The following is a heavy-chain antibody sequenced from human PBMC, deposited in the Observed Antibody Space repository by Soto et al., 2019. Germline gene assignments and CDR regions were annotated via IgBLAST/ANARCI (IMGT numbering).Heavy chain of an antibody. V-gene: IGHV3-11*01. J-gene: IGHJ6*02. CDR3: ARGSRITIFGVVMALDYGMDV. CDR2: ISSSGSTI. D-gene: IGHD3-3*01. Sequence: GSLRLSCAASGFTFSDYYMSWIRQATGKGLEWVSYISSSGSTIYYADSVKGRFTISRDNAKNSLYLQMNSLRAEDTAVYYCARGSRITIFGVVMALDYGMDVWGQGTTVTVSS. CDR1: GFTFSDYY.